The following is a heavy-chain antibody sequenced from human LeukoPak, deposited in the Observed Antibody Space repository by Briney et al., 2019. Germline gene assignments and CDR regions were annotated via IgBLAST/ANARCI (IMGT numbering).Heavy chain of an antibody. D-gene: IGHD3-9*01. Sequence: HGESLKISCKGSGYSFTSYWIGWVRQMPGKGLEWMGIIYPGDSDTRYSPSLQGQVTISADKSTSTAYLQWSSLKASDTAMYYCARRRVLRYFDWWGQGTLVTVSS. CDR1: GYSFTSYW. CDR3: ARRRVLRYFDW. V-gene: IGHV5-51*01. J-gene: IGHJ4*02. CDR2: IYPGDSDT.